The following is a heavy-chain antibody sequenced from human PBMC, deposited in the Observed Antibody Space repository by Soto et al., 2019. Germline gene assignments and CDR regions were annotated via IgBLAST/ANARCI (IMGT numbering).Heavy chain of an antibody. CDR3: ERGKYYFDF. V-gene: IGHV3-53*01. J-gene: IGHJ4*02. CDR2: IYTGCAT. CDR1: GLTVSNNY. Sequence: GGSLRLSXTVSGLTVSNNYMTWVRQAPGKGLEWVSLIYTGCATSYTDSVQGRFTISRAISRNTLYLQMNIMRAKDTAVDYCERGKYYFDFWGQGTLVTVSS. D-gene: IGHD6-6*01.